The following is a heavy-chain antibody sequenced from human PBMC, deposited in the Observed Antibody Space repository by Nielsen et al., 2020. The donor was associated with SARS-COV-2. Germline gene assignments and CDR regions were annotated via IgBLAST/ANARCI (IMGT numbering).Heavy chain of an antibody. D-gene: IGHD3-10*01. V-gene: IGHV4-39*07. J-gene: IGHJ4*02. Sequence: WIRQPPGKGLEWIGSIYYSGSTYYNPSLKSRVTISVDTSKNQFSLKLSSVTAADTAVYYCARDLPPQPYYYGSGSRFYFDYWGQGTLVTVSS. CDR2: IYYSGST. CDR3: ARDLPPQPYYYGSGSRFYFDY.